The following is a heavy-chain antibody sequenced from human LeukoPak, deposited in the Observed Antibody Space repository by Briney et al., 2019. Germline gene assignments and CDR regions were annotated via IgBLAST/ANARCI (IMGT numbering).Heavy chain of an antibody. CDR1: GFTFSSYG. D-gene: IGHD6-13*01. CDR2: ISYDGSNK. CDR3: AKRTSGSSWYSSDS. J-gene: IGHJ4*02. V-gene: IGHV3-30*18. Sequence: GGSLRLSCAASGFTFSSYGMHWVRQAPGKGLEWVAVISYDGSNKYYADSVKGRFTISRDNSKNTLYLQMNSLRAEDTAVYYCAKRTSGSSWYSSDSWGQGTLVTVSS.